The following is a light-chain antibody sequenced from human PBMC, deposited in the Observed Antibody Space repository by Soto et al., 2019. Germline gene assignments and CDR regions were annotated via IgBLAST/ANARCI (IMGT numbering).Light chain of an antibody. CDR1: SSDVGGYNY. Sequence: QSALTQPASVSGSPGQSITISCTGTSSDVGGYNYVSWYQQHPGKAPKLMIYDVSNRPSGVSNRFSGSKSGNTASLTISGLQAEDEADYYFSSYTSSSTLYDVFGTGTKLTVL. J-gene: IGLJ1*01. CDR2: DVS. CDR3: SSYTSSSTLYDV. V-gene: IGLV2-14*01.